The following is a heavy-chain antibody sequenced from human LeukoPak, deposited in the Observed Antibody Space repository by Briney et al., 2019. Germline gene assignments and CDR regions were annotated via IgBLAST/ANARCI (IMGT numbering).Heavy chain of an antibody. V-gene: IGHV1-2*02. Sequence: ASVKVSYKASGYTFTGYYIHWVRQAPGQGLEWMGWINPNSGGTNYAQKFQGRVTMTRDTSISTAYMELSRLRSDDTAVYYCARDRVVVTAIHLVFDYWGQGTLVTVSS. CDR3: ARDRVVVTAIHLVFDY. CDR1: GYTFTGYY. CDR2: INPNSGGT. J-gene: IGHJ4*02. D-gene: IGHD2-21*02.